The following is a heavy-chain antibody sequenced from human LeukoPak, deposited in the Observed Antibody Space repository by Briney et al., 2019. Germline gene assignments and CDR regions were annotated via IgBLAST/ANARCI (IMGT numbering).Heavy chain of an antibody. CDR2: ISSSGSTI. V-gene: IGHV3-48*03. CDR1: GFTFSSYE. D-gene: IGHD3-10*01. CDR3: ARTSVPFGELIRGGVDY. J-gene: IGHJ4*02. Sequence: GGSLRLSCAASGFTFSSYEMNWVRQAPGKGLEWVSYISSSGSTIYYADSVKGRFTISRDNAKNSLYLQMNSLRAEDTAVYYCARTSVPFGELIRGGVDYWGQGTLVTVSS.